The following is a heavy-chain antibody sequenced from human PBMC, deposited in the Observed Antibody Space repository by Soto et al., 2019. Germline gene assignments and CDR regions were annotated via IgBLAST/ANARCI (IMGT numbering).Heavy chain of an antibody. Sequence: ASVKVSCKASGYTFTSYAMHWVRQAPGQRLEWMGWINAGNGNTKYSQKFQGRVTITRDTSASTAYMELSSLRSEDTAVYYCARAISGYSSGWYPFDYWGQGTLVTVSS. CDR2: INAGNGNT. CDR1: GYTFTSYA. V-gene: IGHV1-3*01. CDR3: ARAISGYSSGWYPFDY. J-gene: IGHJ4*02. D-gene: IGHD6-19*01.